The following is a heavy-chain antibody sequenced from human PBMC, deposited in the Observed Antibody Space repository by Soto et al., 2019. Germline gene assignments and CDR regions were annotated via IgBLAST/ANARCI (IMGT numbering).Heavy chain of an antibody. D-gene: IGHD1-26*01. Sequence: EVQVVESGGGLVKPGGSLTLSCNFTFSLYSMNWVRQAPGKVLELVASISSGAAYIKYADSVQGRFTISSDNAKSSVSLQMRSLRVEDTAVYFCTRDEGGIYDSWLHPWCQGTKVTVSA. V-gene: IGHV3-21*01. CDR1: TFSLYS. CDR2: ISSGAAYI. CDR3: TRDEGGIYDSWLHP. J-gene: IGHJ5*02.